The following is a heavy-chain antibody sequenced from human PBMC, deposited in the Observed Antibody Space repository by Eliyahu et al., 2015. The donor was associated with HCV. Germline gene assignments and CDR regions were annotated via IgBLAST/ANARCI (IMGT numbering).Heavy chain of an antibody. Sequence: QVQLVQSGAELTKPGASMSLSCTASGYIFTDYYXHWVRQAPGQGLEWMGIIIPSSGNTNYPQKFRGRVTMTRDTSTSTAYVELSSLRLDDTAVYYCLREKVGGFFDYWGLGTLVTVSS. J-gene: IGHJ4*02. D-gene: IGHD3-16*01. CDR3: LREKVGGFFDY. CDR1: GYIFTDYY. CDR2: IIPSSGNT. V-gene: IGHV1-46*03.